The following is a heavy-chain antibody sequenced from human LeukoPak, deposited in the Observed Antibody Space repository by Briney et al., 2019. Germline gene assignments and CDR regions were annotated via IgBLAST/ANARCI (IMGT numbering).Heavy chain of an antibody. D-gene: IGHD6-13*01. CDR1: GGSISRGGYY. Sequence: SPSQTLSLTCTVSGGSISRGGYYWSWIRQPPGKGLEWIGYIYHSGSTYYNPSLKSRVTISVDRSKNQFSLKLSSVTAADTAVYYCAREAPSGIAALDYWGQGTLVTVSS. CDR3: AREAPSGIAALDY. J-gene: IGHJ4*02. V-gene: IGHV4-30-2*01. CDR2: IYHSGST.